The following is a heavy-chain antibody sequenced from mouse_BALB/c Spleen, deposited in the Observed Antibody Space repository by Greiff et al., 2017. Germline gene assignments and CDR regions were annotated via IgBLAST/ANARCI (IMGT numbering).Heavy chain of an antibody. CDR3: ARDVNYVVDY. D-gene: IGHD2-1*01. CDR2: ISYDGSN. Sequence: EVQLQESGPGLVKPSQSLSLTCSVTGYSITSGYYWNWIRQFPGNKLEWMGYISYDGSNNYNPSLKNRISLTRDTSKNQFFLKLNSVTTEDTATYYCARDVNYVVDYWGQGTTLTVSS. J-gene: IGHJ2*01. V-gene: IGHV3-6*02. CDR1: GYSITSGYY.